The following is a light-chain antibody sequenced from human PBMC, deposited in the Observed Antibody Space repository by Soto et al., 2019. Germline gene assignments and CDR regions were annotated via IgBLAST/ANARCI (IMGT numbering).Light chain of an antibody. Sequence: VVLTPSPATLYLSPGEPATLYCMASRHVYINALAWYQQKHGRTPTLLIYGASTRATGIPDRFSADGSGPDFALPISSVEPEDFSVYYCQQYGASPFTCGPGTRVDI. J-gene: IGKJ3*01. CDR3: QQYGASPFT. V-gene: IGKV3-20*01. CDR1: RHVYINA. CDR2: GAS.